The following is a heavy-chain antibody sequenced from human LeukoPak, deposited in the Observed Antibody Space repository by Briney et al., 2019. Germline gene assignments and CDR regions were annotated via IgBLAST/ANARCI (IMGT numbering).Heavy chain of an antibody. J-gene: IGHJ3*02. Sequence: GRSLRLSCAASGFTFSSYAMHWVRQAPGKGLEWVAVISYDGSNKYYADSVKGRFTISRDNSKNTLYLQMNSLRAEDTAVYYCARVKLGSLNAFDIWGQGTMVTVSS. D-gene: IGHD7-27*01. V-gene: IGHV3-30-3*01. CDR2: ISYDGSNK. CDR3: ARVKLGSLNAFDI. CDR1: GFTFSSYA.